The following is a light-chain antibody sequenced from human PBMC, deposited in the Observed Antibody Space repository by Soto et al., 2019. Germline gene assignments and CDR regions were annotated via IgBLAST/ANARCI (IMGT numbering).Light chain of an antibody. J-gene: IGKJ1*01. CDR2: DAS. CDR1: QSVSSSS. V-gene: IGKV3-20*01. Sequence: EIVLTQSPGTLALSPVERAPLSFRPSQSVSSSSLAWYQQKSGQAPRILIHDASSRATGIPDRLSGSGSGTDLNLTISRLEPEDFAVYYCQQYGSSPKTCGQGTKVDIK. CDR3: QQYGSSPKT.